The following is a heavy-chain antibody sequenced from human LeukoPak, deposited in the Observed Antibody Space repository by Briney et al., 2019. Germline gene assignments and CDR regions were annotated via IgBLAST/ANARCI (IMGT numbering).Heavy chain of an antibody. Sequence: PGGSLRLSCAASGFTFSTYEMSWVRQAPGKGLGWVSYISSSGRTMYYADSVKGRFTISKDNAKNSLFLQMNSLRAEDTAVYYCAREGGSFFFDIWGQGTMVTVSS. D-gene: IGHD1-26*01. J-gene: IGHJ3*02. V-gene: IGHV3-48*03. CDR2: ISSSGRTM. CDR1: GFTFSTYE. CDR3: AREGGSFFFDI.